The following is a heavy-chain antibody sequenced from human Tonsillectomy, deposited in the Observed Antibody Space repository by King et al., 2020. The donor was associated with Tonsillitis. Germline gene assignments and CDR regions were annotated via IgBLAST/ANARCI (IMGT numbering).Heavy chain of an antibody. CDR3: ARVRPDCGGNLDGFDY. V-gene: IGHV3-7*03. J-gene: IGHJ4*02. CDR2: IKQDGSEE. CDR1: GFTFSSYW. D-gene: IGHD4-23*01. Sequence: VQLVESGGGLVQPGGSLRLSCAASGFTFSSYWMTWVRQAPGKGLEWVASIKQDGSEEYYVDSVKGRFTISRDNTKNSLYLQMNSLRVEDTAVYYCARVRPDCGGNLDGFDYWGQGTLVTVSS.